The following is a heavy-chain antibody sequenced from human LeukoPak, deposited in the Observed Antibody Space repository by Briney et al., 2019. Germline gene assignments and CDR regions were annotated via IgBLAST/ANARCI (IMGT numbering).Heavy chain of an antibody. V-gene: IGHV1-69*05. CDR2: IIPIFGTA. J-gene: IGHJ4*02. Sequence: SVKVSCKASGGTFSSYAISWVRQAPGPGLEWMGRIIPIFGTANYAQKFQGRVTITTDESTSTAYMELSSLRSEDTAVYYCAGLSYSGSYTADYWGQGTLVTVSS. D-gene: IGHD1-26*01. CDR3: AGLSYSGSYTADY. CDR1: GGTFSSYA.